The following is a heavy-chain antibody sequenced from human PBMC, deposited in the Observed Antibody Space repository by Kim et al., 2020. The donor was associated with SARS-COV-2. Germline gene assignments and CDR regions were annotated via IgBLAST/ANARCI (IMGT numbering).Heavy chain of an antibody. J-gene: IGHJ4*02. V-gene: IGHV3-30*04. CDR1: GFTFSSYA. D-gene: IGHD5-12*01. Sequence: GGSLRLSCAASGFTFSSYAMHWVRQAPGKGLEWVAVISYDGSNKYYADSVKGRFTISRDNSKNTLYLQMNSLRAEDTAVYYCAGGEMATILDYWGQGTLVTVSS. CDR2: ISYDGSNK. CDR3: AGGEMATILDY.